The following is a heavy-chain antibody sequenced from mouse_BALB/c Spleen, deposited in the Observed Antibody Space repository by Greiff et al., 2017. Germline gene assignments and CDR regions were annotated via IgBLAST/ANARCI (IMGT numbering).Heavy chain of an antibody. D-gene: IGHD2-10*02. V-gene: IGHV5-4*02. Sequence: EVQLVESGGGLVKPGGSLKLSCAASGFTFSDYYMYWVRQTPEKRLEWVATISDGGSYTYYPDSVKGRFTISRDNAKNNLYLQMSSLKSEDTAMYYCARQYGNYGFDYWGQGTTLTVSS. CDR2: ISDGGSYT. J-gene: IGHJ2*01. CDR3: ARQYGNYGFDY. CDR1: GFTFSDYY.